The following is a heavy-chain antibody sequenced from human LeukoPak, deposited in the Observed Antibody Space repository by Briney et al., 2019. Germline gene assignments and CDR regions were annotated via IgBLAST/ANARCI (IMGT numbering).Heavy chain of an antibody. J-gene: IGHJ3*02. CDR1: GGSFSGYY. Sequence: SETLSLTCAVYGGSFSGYYWSWIRQPPGKGLEWIGEINHSGSTNYNPSLKSRVTISVDTSKNQFSLKLSPVTAADTAVYYCAREGPGGFDIWGQGTMVTVSS. CDR2: INHSGST. V-gene: IGHV4-34*01. D-gene: IGHD3-10*01. CDR3: AREGPGGFDI.